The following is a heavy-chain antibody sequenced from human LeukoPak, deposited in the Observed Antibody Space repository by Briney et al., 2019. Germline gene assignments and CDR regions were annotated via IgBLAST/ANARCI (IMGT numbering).Heavy chain of an antibody. CDR2: IYYSGST. J-gene: IGHJ2*01. V-gene: IGHV4-39*01. CDR3: ARISGYDYWYFDL. D-gene: IGHD5-12*01. CDR1: GGSISSSSYY. Sequence: PSETLSLTCTVSGGSISSSSYYWGWIRQPPGKGLEWIGSIYYSGSTYYNPSLKSQVTISVDTSKNQFSLKLSSVTAADTAVYYCARISGYDYWYFDLWGRGTLVTVSS.